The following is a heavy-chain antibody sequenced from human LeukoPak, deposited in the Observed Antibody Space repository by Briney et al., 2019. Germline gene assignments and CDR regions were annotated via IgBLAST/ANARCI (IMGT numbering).Heavy chain of an antibody. J-gene: IGHJ4*02. Sequence: SQTLSLTCAISGDSVSSNSAAWNWIRQSPSRGLEWLGRTYYRSKWYNDYAVSVKSRITINPDASKNQFSLQLNSVTPEDTAVYYCAREWRPRYYYDSSGRRRSATFDYWGQGTLVTVSS. CDR3: AREWRPRYYYDSSGRRRSATFDY. V-gene: IGHV6-1*01. CDR1: GDSVSSNSAA. CDR2: TYYRSKWYN. D-gene: IGHD3-22*01.